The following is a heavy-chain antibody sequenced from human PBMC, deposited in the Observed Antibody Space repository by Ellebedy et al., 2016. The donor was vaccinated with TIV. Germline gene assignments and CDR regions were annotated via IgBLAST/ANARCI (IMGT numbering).Heavy chain of an antibody. Sequence: GESLKISCAASGLTFSSHAMSWVRQASGKGLEWVSSIDSSSTYIYYADSVKGRFTISRDDSKNMLYLQMNSLKTEDTAVYYCTTLGGFDYWGQGTLVTVSS. CDR1: GLTFSSHA. CDR3: TTLGGFDY. D-gene: IGHD3-16*01. V-gene: IGHV3-21*03. J-gene: IGHJ4*02. CDR2: IDSSSTYI.